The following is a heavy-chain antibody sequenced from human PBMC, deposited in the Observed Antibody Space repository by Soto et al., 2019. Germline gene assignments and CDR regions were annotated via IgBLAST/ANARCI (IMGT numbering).Heavy chain of an antibody. Sequence: QVQLVQSGAEVKKPGSSVKVSCKASGGTFSSYAISWVRQAPGQGLEWMGGIIPIFGTANYAQKFQGRVTITAXXSXSXXYMELSSLRSEDTAVYYCARAMWGVCISTSCSFDYWGQGTLVTVSS. J-gene: IGHJ4*02. CDR1: GGTFSSYA. CDR3: ARAMWGVCISTSCSFDY. D-gene: IGHD2-2*01. CDR2: IIPIFGTA. V-gene: IGHV1-69*12.